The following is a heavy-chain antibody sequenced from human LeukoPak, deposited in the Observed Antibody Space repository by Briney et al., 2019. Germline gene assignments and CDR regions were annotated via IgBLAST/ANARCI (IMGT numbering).Heavy chain of an antibody. V-gene: IGHV5-51*01. CDR2: IYPSDSHT. Sequence: GESLKISCHGSAYXSSSYWISWVRQMPGKGLEWMGVIYPSDSHTTYSPSFQGQVTISADKSINTAYLQWNSLQASDTAIYYCARVVGAAPFDYWGQGTLVTVSS. CDR1: AYXSSSYW. CDR3: ARVVGAAPFDY. D-gene: IGHD2-2*01. J-gene: IGHJ4*02.